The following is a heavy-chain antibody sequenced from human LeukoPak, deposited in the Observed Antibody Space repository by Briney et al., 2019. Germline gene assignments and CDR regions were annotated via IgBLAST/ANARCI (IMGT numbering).Heavy chain of an antibody. CDR3: ATYFAWTYYFDY. V-gene: IGHV3-48*04. J-gene: IGHJ4*02. Sequence: GGSLRLSCAASGFTFSSYSMNWVRQAPGKGLEWVSYILSSGTTIYYTDSVKGRFTISRDNAKDSLYLQMNSLRAEDTAVYYCATYFAWTYYFDYWGQGTLVTVSS. CDR1: GFTFSSYS. D-gene: IGHD3-9*01. CDR2: ILSSGTTI.